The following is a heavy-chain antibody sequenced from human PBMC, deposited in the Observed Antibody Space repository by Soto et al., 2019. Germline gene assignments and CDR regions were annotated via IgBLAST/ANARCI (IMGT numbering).Heavy chain of an antibody. CDR3: ARDSKDDSSGYYAGFDY. CDR1: GFTFSSYG. CDR2: IYYDGSNK. V-gene: IGHV3-33*01. D-gene: IGHD3-22*01. Sequence: VQLVESGGGVVQPGRSLRLSCAVSGFTFSSYGMNWVRQAPGKWLEWVAAIYYDGSNKYYADSVRGRFTISRDNFKNTLYLHMNSLRAEDTAVYYCARDSKDDSSGYYAGFDYWGQGTLVTVSS. J-gene: IGHJ4*02.